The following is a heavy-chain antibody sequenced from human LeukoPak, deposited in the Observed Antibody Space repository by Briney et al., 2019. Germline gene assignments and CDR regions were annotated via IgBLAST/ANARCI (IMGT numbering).Heavy chain of an antibody. CDR1: GYTFTSYG. CDR3: ARSIAARPSHYYYYYYMDV. V-gene: IGHV1-18*01. CDR2: ISAYNGNT. D-gene: IGHD6-6*01. Sequence: GASVKVSCKASGYTFTSYGISWVRQAPGQGLEWMGWISAYNGNTNYAQKLQGRVTMTTDTSTSTAYTELRSLRSDDTAVYYCARSIAARPSHYYYYYYMDVWGKGTTVTVSS. J-gene: IGHJ6*03.